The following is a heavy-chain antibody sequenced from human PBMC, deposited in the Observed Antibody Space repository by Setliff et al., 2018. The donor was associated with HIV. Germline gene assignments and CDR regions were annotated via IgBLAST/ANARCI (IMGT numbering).Heavy chain of an antibody. CDR2: IIPIFGTA. D-gene: IGHD3-3*01. Sequence: GASVKVSCKASGGTFSSYAISWVRQAPGQGLEWMGRIIPIFGTANYAQKFQGRVTITADKSTSTAYMELSSLRSEDTAVYYCAQTPFGVVIDWFDPWGQGTLVTVSS. J-gene: IGHJ5*02. CDR3: AQTPFGVVIDWFDP. CDR1: GGTFSSYA. V-gene: IGHV1-69*06.